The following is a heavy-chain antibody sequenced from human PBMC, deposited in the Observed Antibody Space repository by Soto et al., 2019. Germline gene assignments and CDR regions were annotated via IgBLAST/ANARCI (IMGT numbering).Heavy chain of an antibody. CDR1: GGSISSADYY. CDR2: IYYSGST. V-gene: IGHV4-30-4*01. Sequence: QVQLQESGPGLVKPSQTLSLTCTVSGGSISSADYYWTWIRQPPGKGLEWIGYIYYSGSTYYNPSLKSRVTISVDTSKNQFSLKLNSVTAADTAVYYCARDRYYDSSGSQYYYYGMDVWGQGTTVTVSS. CDR3: ARDRYYDSSGSQYYYYGMDV. D-gene: IGHD3-22*01. J-gene: IGHJ6*02.